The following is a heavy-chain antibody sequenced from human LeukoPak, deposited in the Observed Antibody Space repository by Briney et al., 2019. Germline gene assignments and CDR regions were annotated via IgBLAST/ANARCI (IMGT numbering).Heavy chain of an antibody. V-gene: IGHV4-39*07. J-gene: IGHJ5*02. Sequence: PSETLSLTCTVSGGSISSSSYYWGWIRQPPGKGLEWIGEINHSGSTNYNPSLKSRVTISVDTSKNQFSLKLSSVTAADTAVYYCARDLDYYDSTWFDPWGQGTLVTVSS. CDR2: INHSGST. D-gene: IGHD3-22*01. CDR3: ARDLDYYDSTWFDP. CDR1: GGSISSSSYY.